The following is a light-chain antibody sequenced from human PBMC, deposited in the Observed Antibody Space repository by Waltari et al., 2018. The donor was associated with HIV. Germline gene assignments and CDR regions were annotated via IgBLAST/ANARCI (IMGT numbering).Light chain of an antibody. CDR3: VLYRGSGTWG. Sequence: QTVVTQEPSFSVSPGGTVTLTCGLTSGSVSTSHSPRWYQPTPGQAHSPRSYSTNPRSSGGPERISGSLHGNETALTITGAQADDESDDYWVLYRGSGTWGFGGGTELGVL. J-gene: IGLJ3*02. CDR2: STN. CDR1: SGSVSTSHS. V-gene: IGLV8-61*01.